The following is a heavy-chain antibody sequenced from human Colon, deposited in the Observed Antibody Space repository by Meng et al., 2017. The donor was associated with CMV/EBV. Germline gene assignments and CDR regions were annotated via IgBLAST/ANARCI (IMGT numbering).Heavy chain of an antibody. CDR1: GYTFSGYY. D-gene: IGHD2-8*01. Sequence: ASVKVSCKGSGYTFSGYYSHWVRQAPGQRLEWVGWINANSGATNYATTFEGRVTLTRDTSNRTAYLELTSLKSDDTAVYYCARENGFRREGAGNLDYWGQGTLVTVSS. CDR3: ARENGFRREGAGNLDY. CDR2: INANSGAT. V-gene: IGHV1-2*02. J-gene: IGHJ4*02.